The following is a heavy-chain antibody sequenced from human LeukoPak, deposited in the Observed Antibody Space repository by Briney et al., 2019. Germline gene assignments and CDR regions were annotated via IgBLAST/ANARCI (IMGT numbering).Heavy chain of an antibody. CDR3: AKFPYSSSWVPFDY. CDR2: MNPNSGNT. J-gene: IGHJ4*02. CDR1: GYTFTSYD. Sequence: ASVKVSCKASGYTFTSYDINWVRQATGQGLEWMGWMNPNSGNTGYAQKFQGRVTITRNTSISTAYMELSSLRSEDAAVYYCAKFPYSSSWVPFDYWGQGTLVTVSS. V-gene: IGHV1-8*03. D-gene: IGHD6-13*01.